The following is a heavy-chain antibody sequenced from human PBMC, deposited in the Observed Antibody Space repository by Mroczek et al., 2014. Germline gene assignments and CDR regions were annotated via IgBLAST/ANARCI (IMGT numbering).Heavy chain of an antibody. J-gene: IGHJ4*02. CDR2: IYYSGST. CDR3: ARDKGSSRAIMLVRGFGVGEYCSSTSCYTVSCVWFDY. D-gene: IGHD2-2*02. Sequence: QVQLQESGPGLVKPSQTLSLTCTVSGGSISSGGYYWSWIRQHPGKGLEWIGYIYYSGSTYYNPSLKSRVTISVDTSKNQFSLKLSSVTAADTAVYYCARDKGSSRAIMLVRGFGVGEYCSSTSCYTVSCVWFDYVGPGTPGHRLL. V-gene: IGHV4-31*03. CDR1: GGSISSGGYY.